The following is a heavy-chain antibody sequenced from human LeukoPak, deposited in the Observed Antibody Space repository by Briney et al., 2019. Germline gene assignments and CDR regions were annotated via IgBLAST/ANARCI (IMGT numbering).Heavy chain of an antibody. V-gene: IGHV4-59*01. CDR3: PRAIPDADFFDF. CDR1: GGSISNYY. J-gene: IGHJ4*02. D-gene: IGHD1-14*01. CDR2: VYYTGNT. Sequence: SETLSLTCTVSGGSISNYYWSWIRQPPGKGLEFIGYVYYTGNTNYNPSLRSRVTLSVDTSKNPFSLKLSTVTAADTAVYYCPRAIPDADFFDFWGQGTLVTVSS.